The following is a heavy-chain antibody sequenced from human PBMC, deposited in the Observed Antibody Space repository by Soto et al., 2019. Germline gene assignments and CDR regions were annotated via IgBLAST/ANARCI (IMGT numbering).Heavy chain of an antibody. CDR1: GFTFSSYE. J-gene: IGHJ4*02. D-gene: IGHD3-22*01. CDR3: ARGYYYDSSYENFFDY. V-gene: IGHV3-48*03. CDR2: IGSSGSVI. Sequence: EVQLVESGGGLVQPGMSLRLSCAASGFTFSSYEMNWVRQAPGKGLEWVSYIGSSGSVIYYADSVKGRFTISRDNAKDSLYLQMNSLRAGDTAVYYCARGYYYDSSYENFFDYWGQGTLVTVSS.